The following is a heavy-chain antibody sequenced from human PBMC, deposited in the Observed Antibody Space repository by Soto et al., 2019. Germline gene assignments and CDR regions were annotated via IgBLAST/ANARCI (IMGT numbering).Heavy chain of an antibody. V-gene: IGHV1-8*01. CDR2: MNPNNGNT. J-gene: IGHJ6*03. Sequence: QVQLVQSGAEVKKPGASVKVSCKTSGYTFTSYDINWVRQAAGQGLEWMGWMNPNNGNTGYAQKLQGRVTMTRNTSESTAYMELNSLRSEDTAVYYCARGLKMTTVTHYYFYYMDLWGKGTTVTVSS. D-gene: IGHD4-4*01. CDR3: ARGLKMTTVTHYYFYYMDL. CDR1: GYTFTSYD.